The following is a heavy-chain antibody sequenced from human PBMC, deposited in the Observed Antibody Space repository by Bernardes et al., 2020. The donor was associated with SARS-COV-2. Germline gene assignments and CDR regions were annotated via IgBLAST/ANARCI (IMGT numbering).Heavy chain of an antibody. V-gene: IGHV3-74*03. CDR2: VNSDGTST. CDR3: ARGGGNFCSGGNCYFYYHGMDV. J-gene: IGHJ6*02. Sequence: GGSLRLSCAASGFTFSNYWMHWVRQAPGKGLMWVSRVNSDGTSTTYADSVKGRSITISRDNAKNTLYLQMNSLRADDTGVYYCARGGGNFCSGGNCYFYYHGMDVWGQGTRSPSP. CDR1: GFTFSNYW. D-gene: IGHD2-15*01.